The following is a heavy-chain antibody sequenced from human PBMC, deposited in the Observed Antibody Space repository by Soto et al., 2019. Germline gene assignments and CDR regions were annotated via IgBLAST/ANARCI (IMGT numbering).Heavy chain of an antibody. Sequence: QVQLVESGGGVVQPGRSLRLSCAASGFTFIMYAMHWVRQAPGKGLEWVAVISYDGSNKYYADSVKGRFTISRDNSKNTLYLQMNSLRAEDTAVYYCARSRLTYYDSTYPSGYFDYWGQGTLVTVSS. J-gene: IGHJ4*02. CDR3: ARSRLTYYDSTYPSGYFDY. D-gene: IGHD3-22*01. CDR2: ISYDGSNK. V-gene: IGHV3-30-3*01. CDR1: GFTFIMYA.